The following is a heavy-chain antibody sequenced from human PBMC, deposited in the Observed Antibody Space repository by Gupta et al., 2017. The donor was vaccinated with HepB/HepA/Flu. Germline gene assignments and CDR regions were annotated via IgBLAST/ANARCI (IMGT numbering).Heavy chain of an antibody. D-gene: IGHD6-13*01. CDR3: ARHREKYSSSSWAHWFDP. CDR1: GGSISSSSYY. J-gene: IGHJ5*02. Sequence: QLQLQESGTGLVKPSETLSLTCTVSGGSISSSSYYWGWIRQPPGKGLEWIGSIYYSGSTYYNPSLKSRVAISVDTTKNQFSLKLSSVTAADTAVYYCARHREKYSSSSWAHWFDPWGQGTLVTVSS. V-gene: IGHV4-39*01. CDR2: IYYSGST.